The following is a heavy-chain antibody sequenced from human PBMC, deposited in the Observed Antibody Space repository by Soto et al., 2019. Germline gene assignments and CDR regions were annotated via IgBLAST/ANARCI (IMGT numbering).Heavy chain of an antibody. CDR2: ISKTGSSM. CDR1: GFALGDYY. V-gene: IGHV3-11*01. Sequence: QVQLVESGGDLVNPGGSLRLSCAASGFALGDYYMSWIRQAPGKGLEWVSYISKTGSSMHNVDSVKGRFTISRDNAKNTPYLQMNSLRAEDAAVYYCARELSGNYFTFDLWGPGTRVTVSS. CDR3: ARELSGNYFTFDL. J-gene: IGHJ3*01. D-gene: IGHD1-26*01.